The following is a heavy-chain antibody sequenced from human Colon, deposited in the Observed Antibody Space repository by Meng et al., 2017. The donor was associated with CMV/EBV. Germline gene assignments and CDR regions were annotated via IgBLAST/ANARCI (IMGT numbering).Heavy chain of an antibody. D-gene: IGHD3-22*01. CDR3: ARKNYYDSSFDI. CDR1: GFTFSSYE. J-gene: IGHJ3*02. Sequence: GESLKISCAASGFTFSSYEMNWVRQATGKGLEWVSAIGTAGDTYYPGSVKGRFTISRENAKNSLYLQMNSLRAGDTAVYYCARKNYYDSSFDIWGQGTMVTVSS. CDR2: IGTAGDT. V-gene: IGHV3-13*01.